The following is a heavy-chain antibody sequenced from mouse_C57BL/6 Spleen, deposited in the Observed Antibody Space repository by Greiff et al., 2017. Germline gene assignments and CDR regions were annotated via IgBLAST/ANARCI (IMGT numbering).Heavy chain of an antibody. CDR2: IDPETGGT. V-gene: IGHV1-15*01. D-gene: IGHD3-2*02. CDR3: TRKGTQREGFAY. CDR1: GYTFTDYE. Sequence: VKLVESGAELVRPGASVTLSCKASGYTFTDYEMHWVKQTPVHGLEWIGAIDPETGGTAYNQKFKGKAILTADKSSSTAYMELRSLTSEDSAVYYCTRKGTQREGFAYWGQGTLVTVSA. J-gene: IGHJ3*01.